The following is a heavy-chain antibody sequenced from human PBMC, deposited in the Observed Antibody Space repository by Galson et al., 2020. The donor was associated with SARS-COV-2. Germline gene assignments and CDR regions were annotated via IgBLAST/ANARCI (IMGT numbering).Heavy chain of an antibody. Sequence: GESLKISCAASGFIFSDYGMDWVRQAPGKGLDWVAVISYDGSNKYYADSVKGRFTISRDNSKNTLYLQMNSLRVEDTAVYYCAKSSDSSGWAGRGICYWGQGTLVTVSS. CDR2: ISYDGSNK. D-gene: IGHD6-19*01. V-gene: IGHV3-30*18. CDR1: GFIFSDYG. CDR3: AKSSDSSGWAGRGICY. J-gene: IGHJ4*02.